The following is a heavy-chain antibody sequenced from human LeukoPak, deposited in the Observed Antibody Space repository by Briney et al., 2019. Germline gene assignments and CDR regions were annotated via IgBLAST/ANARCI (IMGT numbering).Heavy chain of an antibody. J-gene: IGHJ4*02. CDR2: INPNSGGT. CDR3: ARVAPIRLGELSILRFWDY. Sequence: VASVKVSCKASGYIFTVYYMHWVRQAPGQGLEWMGWINPNSGGTNYAQKFQGRVTMTRDTSISTAYMELSRLRSDDTAVYYCARVAPIRLGELSILRFWDYWGQGTLVTVSS. D-gene: IGHD3-16*02. V-gene: IGHV1-2*02. CDR1: GYIFTVYY.